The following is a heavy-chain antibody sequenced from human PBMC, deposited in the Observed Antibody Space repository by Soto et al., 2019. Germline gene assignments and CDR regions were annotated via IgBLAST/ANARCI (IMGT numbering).Heavy chain of an antibody. Sequence: QVQLVESGGGVVQPGRSLRLSCAASGFTFSSYGMHWVRQAPGKGLEWWAVIWYDGSNKYYADSVKGRFTISRDNSKNTLYLQMNSLRAEDTAVYYCARILTTYYYYGMDVWGQGTTVTVSS. J-gene: IGHJ6*02. V-gene: IGHV3-33*01. CDR3: ARILTTYYYYGMDV. CDR1: GFTFSSYG. CDR2: IWYDGSNK. D-gene: IGHD1-1*01.